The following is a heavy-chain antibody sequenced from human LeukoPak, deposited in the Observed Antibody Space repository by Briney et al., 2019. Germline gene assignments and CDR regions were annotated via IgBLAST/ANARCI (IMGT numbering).Heavy chain of an antibody. CDR2: ISSISGYI. J-gene: IGHJ4*02. D-gene: IGHD6-19*01. CDR3: GRDRSSVVAGIGY. Sequence: GGSLRLSCAASGFTFSTYSMTWVRQAPGKGLEWVSYISSISGYIYYADSVKGRFTISRDNAKNSLYLQMNSVRAEDTAVYYCGRDRSSVVAGIGYWGQGTLVTVSS. V-gene: IGHV3-21*01. CDR1: GFTFSTYS.